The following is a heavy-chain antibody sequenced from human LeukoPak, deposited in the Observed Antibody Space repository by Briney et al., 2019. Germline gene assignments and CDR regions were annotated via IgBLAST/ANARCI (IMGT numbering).Heavy chain of an antibody. CDR2: IKQDGSEK. Sequence: GGSLRLSCAASGFTFDDYGMSWVRQAPGKGLEWVANIKQDGSEKYYVDSVKGRFTISRDNAKNSLYLQMNSLRAEDTAVYYCARALRIPPCFDYWGQGTLVTVSS. D-gene: IGHD2-21*01. CDR1: GFTFDDYG. CDR3: ARALRIPPCFDY. J-gene: IGHJ4*02. V-gene: IGHV3-7*04.